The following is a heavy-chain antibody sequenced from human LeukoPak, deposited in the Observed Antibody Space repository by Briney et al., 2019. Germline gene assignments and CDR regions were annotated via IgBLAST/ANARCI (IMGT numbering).Heavy chain of an antibody. V-gene: IGHV3-48*02. J-gene: IGHJ4*02. D-gene: IGHD1-26*01. CDR1: GFTFSSYS. CDR3: ARSVGYYFDY. Sequence: GGSLRLSCAASGFTFSSYSMHWVRQAPGKGLEWVSYISSSSSTIYYADSVKGRFTISRDNAKNSLYLQTNSLRDEDTAVYYCARSVGYYFDYWGQGTLVTVSS. CDR2: ISSSSSTI.